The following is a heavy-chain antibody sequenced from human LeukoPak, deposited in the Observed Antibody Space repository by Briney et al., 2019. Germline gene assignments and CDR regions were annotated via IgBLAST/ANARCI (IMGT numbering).Heavy chain of an antibody. CDR3: ARVRCSGGSCHYWDDYHYYYMDV. D-gene: IGHD2-15*01. J-gene: IGHJ6*03. CDR1: GGSISNSKYY. Sequence: ALSLTCTVSGGSISNSKYYWGGIRPPPGQGLEWMGSIYYSGSTYYSPSLKRRVTISVDTSKNPFSLKLSSVTAADTAVYYCARVRCSGGSCHYWDDYHYYYMDVWGKGTTVTISS. CDR2: IYYSGST. V-gene: IGHV4-39*07.